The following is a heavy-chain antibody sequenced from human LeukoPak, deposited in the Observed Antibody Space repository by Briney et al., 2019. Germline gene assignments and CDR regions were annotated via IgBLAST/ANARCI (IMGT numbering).Heavy chain of an antibody. J-gene: IGHJ6*02. V-gene: IGHV3-23*01. CDR2: ISDSGGTT. CDR1: GFTFTSYA. D-gene: IGHD6-13*01. Sequence: PGGSLRLSCAASGFTFTSYAMTWVRHAPGEGLEWVSAISDSGGTTYYADSVKGRFTISRDNSKNTLYLQMNSLRAEDTAVYYCAKEIAAAGTRYYYYYGMDVWGQGTTVTVSS. CDR3: AKEIAAAGTRYYYYYGMDV.